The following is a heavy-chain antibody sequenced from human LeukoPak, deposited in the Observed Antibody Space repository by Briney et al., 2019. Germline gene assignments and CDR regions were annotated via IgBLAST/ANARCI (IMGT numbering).Heavy chain of an antibody. Sequence: GGSLRLSCAASGLIFSSYSMNWVRQAPGKGLEWVSYISSTSSTIYYADSVKGRFTISRDNAKNSLFLQMNSLRAEDTAVYYCARDLTMSGTTTDFWGQGILVTVSS. CDR1: GLIFSSYS. V-gene: IGHV3-48*01. CDR2: ISSTSSTI. CDR3: ARDLTMSGTTTDF. J-gene: IGHJ4*02. D-gene: IGHD1-1*01.